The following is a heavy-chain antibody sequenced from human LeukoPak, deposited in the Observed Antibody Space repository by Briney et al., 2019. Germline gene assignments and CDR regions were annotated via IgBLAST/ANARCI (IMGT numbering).Heavy chain of an antibody. CDR2: IYYSGST. CDR3: ARRGGSGRSFDY. J-gene: IGHJ4*02. CDR1: GASVSSGGYY. V-gene: IGHV4-61*08. D-gene: IGHD3-10*01. Sequence: PSETLSLTCTVSGASVSSGGYYWSCLRLPPGKGLEWIGYIYYSGSTNYNPSLKSRVTISVDTSKNQFSLKVSSVTAADTAVYYCARRGGSGRSFDYWGQGTLVTVSS.